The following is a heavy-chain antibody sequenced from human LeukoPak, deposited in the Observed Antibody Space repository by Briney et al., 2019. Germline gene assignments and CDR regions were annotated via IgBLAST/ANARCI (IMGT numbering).Heavy chain of an antibody. V-gene: IGHV3-23*01. Sequence: GVSLRLSCAASGFTFSRYAMSWVRQAPGKALEWVSSISDSGGSTYYANSVKGRFTISRDNSKNTLYVQMNSLRAEDTAVYYCAKSHYSSGWHAPGDYWGQGTLVTVSS. CDR2: ISDSGGST. J-gene: IGHJ4*02. CDR3: AKSHYSSGWHAPGDY. CDR1: GFTFSRYA. D-gene: IGHD6-19*01.